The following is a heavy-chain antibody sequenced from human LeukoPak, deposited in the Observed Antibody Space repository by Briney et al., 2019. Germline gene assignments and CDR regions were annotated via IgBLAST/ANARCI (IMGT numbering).Heavy chain of an antibody. CDR2: INWNGGST. J-gene: IGHJ4*02. D-gene: IGHD3-3*01. Sequence: GGSLRLSCAASGFTFDDYDMSWVRQAPGKGLEWVSGINWNGGSTGYADSVKGRFTISRDNAKNSLYLQMNSLRAEDTALYYCARRTLEWLALDYWGQGTLVTVSS. CDR1: GFTFDDYD. CDR3: ARRTLEWLALDY. V-gene: IGHV3-20*04.